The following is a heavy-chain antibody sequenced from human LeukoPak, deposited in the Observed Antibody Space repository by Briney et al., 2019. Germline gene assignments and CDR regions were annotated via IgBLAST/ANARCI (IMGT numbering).Heavy chain of an antibody. J-gene: IGHJ3*01. V-gene: IGHV4-39*01. CDR2: INYSGGT. CDR1: GDSISSTSYH. Sequence: SETLSLTCTVSGDSISSTSYHWGWIRQPPGKGLEWIGTINYSGGTYYNPSLKSRAIISVDMPKNQFSLKLNSVTAADTAVYYCARHCSGNSCYFAFDVWGQGTMVTVSS. D-gene: IGHD2-15*01. CDR3: ARHCSGNSCYFAFDV.